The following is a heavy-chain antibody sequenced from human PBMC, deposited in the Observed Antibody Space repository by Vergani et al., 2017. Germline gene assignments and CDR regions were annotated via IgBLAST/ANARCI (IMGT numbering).Heavy chain of an antibody. Sequence: QVQLVQSGAEVKKPGSSVKVSCKASGGTFSSYAISWVRQAPGQGLEWMGRIIPIFCTANYAQKFQGRVTITADESTSTAYMELSSLRSEDTAVYYCAISRGRDILTCYYRRYYYGMDVWGQGTTVTVSS. CDR2: IIPIFCTA. CDR1: GGTFSSYA. D-gene: IGHD3-9*01. V-gene: IGHV1-69*13. CDR3: AISRGRDILTCYYRRYYYGMDV. J-gene: IGHJ6*02.